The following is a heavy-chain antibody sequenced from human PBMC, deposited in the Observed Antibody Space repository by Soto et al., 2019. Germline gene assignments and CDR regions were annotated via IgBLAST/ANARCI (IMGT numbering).Heavy chain of an antibody. CDR2: INSDGSIT. CDR1: GSSFSTYW. J-gene: IGHJ4*02. D-gene: IGHD4-17*01. V-gene: IGHV3-74*01. Sequence: PGGSLRLSCAASGSSFSTYWMHWVRQAPEKGLVWVSRINSDGSITNYADSVRGRFTISRDNAKNTLYLQMNSLRAEDTAVYYCARDPRPYGGNSPIDYWGQGTLVTVSS. CDR3: ARDPRPYGGNSPIDY.